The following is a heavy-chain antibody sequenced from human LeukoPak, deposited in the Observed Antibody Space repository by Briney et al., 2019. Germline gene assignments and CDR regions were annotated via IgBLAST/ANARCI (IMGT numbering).Heavy chain of an antibody. CDR3: ARVVNDILTGYTDY. V-gene: IGHV3-21*01. Sequence: GGSLRLSCAASGFTFSSMNWVRQAPGKGLEWVSSISSSSSSIYYAASVKGRFTISRDNAKNSLYLQMNSLRAEDTAVYYCARVVNDILTGYTDYWGQGTLVTVSS. CDR2: ISSSSSSI. J-gene: IGHJ4*02. CDR1: GFTFSS. D-gene: IGHD3-9*01.